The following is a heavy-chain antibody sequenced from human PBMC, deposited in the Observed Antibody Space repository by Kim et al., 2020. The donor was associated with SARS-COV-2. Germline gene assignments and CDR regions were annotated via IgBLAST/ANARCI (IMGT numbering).Heavy chain of an antibody. Sequence: DSVKGRFTISRDSSNNAVYLQMNSLRAEDTAVYYCARESPYSENHGEFDSWGRGTLVTVSS. V-gene: IGHV3-53*01. CDR3: ARESPYSENHGEFDS. J-gene: IGHJ4*02. D-gene: IGHD1-26*01.